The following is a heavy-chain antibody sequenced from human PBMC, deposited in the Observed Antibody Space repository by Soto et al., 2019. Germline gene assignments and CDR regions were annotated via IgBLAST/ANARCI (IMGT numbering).Heavy chain of an antibody. CDR2: ISNSGTYT. CDR3: VRGRGGD. V-gene: IGHV3-11*06. CDR1: GFTFSDYY. D-gene: IGHD3-10*01. J-gene: IGHJ4*02. Sequence: GGSLRLSCAAPGFTFSDYYMSWTRQAPGKGLEWISYISNSGTYTNYADSVKGRFTISRDNAKNSLYLRMNGLRAEDTAVYYCVRGRGGDWGQGTLVTVSS.